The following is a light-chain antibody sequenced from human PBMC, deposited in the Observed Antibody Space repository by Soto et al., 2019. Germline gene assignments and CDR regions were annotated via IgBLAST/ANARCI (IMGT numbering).Light chain of an antibody. CDR1: QSVRDN. CDR3: QQYDNWPLT. Sequence: EIVLMQSPATLSVSPGGRATLSCRASQSVRDNVAWYQQQTGQAPRLLFYGSSIRATGIPARFSGSGSETEFILTISSLQSEDFALYFCQQYDNWPLTFGGGTRVEV. CDR2: GSS. J-gene: IGKJ4*01. V-gene: IGKV3-15*01.